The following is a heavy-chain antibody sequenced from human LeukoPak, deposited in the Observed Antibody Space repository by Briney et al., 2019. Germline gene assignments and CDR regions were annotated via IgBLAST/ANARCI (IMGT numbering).Heavy chain of an antibody. V-gene: IGHV3-23*01. CDR2: ISDNT. Sequence: GGSLRLSCAVSGFTFSMYAMAWVRQAPGKGLEWVSGISDNTYYADSVRGRFTISRDNSKNTLYLQMNSLRAEDTAVNYCAKGQGSGIYKYYFDYWGQGTLVTVSS. J-gene: IGHJ4*02. CDR3: AKGQGSGIYKYYFDY. CDR1: GFTFSMYA. D-gene: IGHD3-10*01.